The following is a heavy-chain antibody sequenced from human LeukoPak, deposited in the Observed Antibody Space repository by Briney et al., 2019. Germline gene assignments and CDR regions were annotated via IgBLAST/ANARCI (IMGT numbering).Heavy chain of an antibody. CDR3: ARNVGGYCGSSSCYSFDV. Sequence: SETLSLTCAVSGYSISSGYYWGWIRQPPGKGLGWIGIIYHSGSTYYNPSLKSRVTISVDTSKNQFSLKLSSVTAADTDVYYCARNVGGYCGSSSCYSFDVWGQGTMVTVSS. J-gene: IGHJ3*01. V-gene: IGHV4-38-2*01. CDR2: IYHSGST. D-gene: IGHD2-2*02. CDR1: GYSISSGYY.